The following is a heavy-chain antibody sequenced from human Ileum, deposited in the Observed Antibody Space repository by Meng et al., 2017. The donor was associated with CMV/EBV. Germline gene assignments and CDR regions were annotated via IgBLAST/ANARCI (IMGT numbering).Heavy chain of an antibody. CDR2: VYYTGRT. D-gene: IGHD6-6*01. Sequence: QTSCPGLVKPSIHLSLTCTVSGCSINNYYWSWIRQPPGKGLEWIGYVYYTGRTEYNPSLKSRISVSVDTSKNQFSLKLNSVTTADTAMYYCTRDLGTSSSGVWGQGTLVTVSS. V-gene: IGHV4-59*01. J-gene: IGHJ4*02. CDR1: GCSINNYY. CDR3: TRDLGTSSSGV.